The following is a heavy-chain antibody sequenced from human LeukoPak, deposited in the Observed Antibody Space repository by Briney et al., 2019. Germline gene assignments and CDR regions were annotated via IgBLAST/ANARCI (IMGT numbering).Heavy chain of an antibody. D-gene: IGHD2-15*01. Sequence: PSETLSLTCTVSGGSISSGSYYWNWIRPPAGKGLEWIGRFYTSGSTNYNPSLKSRVTISVDTSKNQFSLRLTSVTAADTAVYYCAREDRYCSGGSCYSWGQGTLVTVSS. CDR3: AREDRYCSGGSCYS. V-gene: IGHV4-61*02. CDR1: GGSISSGSYY. CDR2: FYTSGST. J-gene: IGHJ4*02.